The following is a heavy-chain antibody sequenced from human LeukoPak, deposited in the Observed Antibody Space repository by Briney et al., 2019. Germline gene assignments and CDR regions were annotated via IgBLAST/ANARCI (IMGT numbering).Heavy chain of an antibody. CDR1: GFTFSTYA. J-gene: IGHJ5*02. CDR2: ISGSGGST. V-gene: IGHV3-23*01. D-gene: IGHD6-13*01. CDR3: ARDQGSSWYGNWFDP. Sequence: PGGSLRLSCAASGFTFSTYAMSWVRQAPGKGLEWVSVISGSGGSTYYADSVKGRFTISRDNSKNTLYLQMNSLRAEDTAVYYCARDQGSSWYGNWFDPWGQGTLVTVSS.